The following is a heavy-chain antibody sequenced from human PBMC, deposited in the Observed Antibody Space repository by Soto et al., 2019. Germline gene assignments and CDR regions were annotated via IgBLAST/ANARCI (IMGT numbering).Heavy chain of an antibody. CDR2: INHSGST. Sequence: QVQLQQWGAGLLKPSETLSLTCAVYGGSFSGYYWSWIRQPPGKGLEWIGEINHSGSTNYNPSLKSRVTISVDTSKNQFSLQLSSVTAADTAVYYCASPRRGGWYRERWFDPWGQGTLVTVSS. D-gene: IGHD6-19*01. J-gene: IGHJ5*02. V-gene: IGHV4-34*01. CDR3: ASPRRGGWYRERWFDP. CDR1: GGSFSGYY.